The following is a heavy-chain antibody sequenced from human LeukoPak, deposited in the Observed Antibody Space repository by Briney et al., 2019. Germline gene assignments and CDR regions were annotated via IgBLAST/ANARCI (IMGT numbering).Heavy chain of an antibody. J-gene: IGHJ5*02. V-gene: IGHV3-20*04. CDR2: INWNGGST. CDR1: GFTFDDYG. Sequence: PGGSLRLSCAASGFTFDDYGMSWARQAPGKGLEWVSRINWNGGSTGYADSVKGRFTISRDNAKNSLYLQMNSLRAEDTALYYCARVATNWFDPWGQGTLVTVSS. CDR3: ARVATNWFDP.